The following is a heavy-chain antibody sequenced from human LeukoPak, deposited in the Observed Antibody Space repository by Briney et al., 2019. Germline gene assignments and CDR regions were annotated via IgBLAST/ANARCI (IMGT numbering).Heavy chain of an antibody. Sequence: GGSLRLSCAASGFTFSSYAMSWVRQAPGKVLEWVLAISGSGGSTYYANSVKGRFTISRDNSKNPLYLQMNSLRAEDTAVCYCAKDGSSIAGDYFDYWGQGTLVTVSS. CDR2: ISGSGGST. V-gene: IGHV3-23*01. J-gene: IGHJ4*02. CDR1: GFTFSSYA. CDR3: AKDGSSIAGDYFDY. D-gene: IGHD6-6*01.